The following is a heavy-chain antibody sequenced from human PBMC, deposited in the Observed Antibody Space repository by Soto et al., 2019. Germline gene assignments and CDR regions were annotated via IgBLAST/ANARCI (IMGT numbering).Heavy chain of an antibody. D-gene: IGHD4-17*01. J-gene: IGHJ4*02. CDR1: GFSLSTSGVG. CDR2: IYWDDDK. Sequence: QITLKESGPTLVKPTQTLTLTCTFSGFSLSTSGVGVGWIRQPPGKALEWLALIYWDDDKRYSPSLKSRLTITKDTSKNHVVLTMTDMDPVDTGTYYCAHRMTTARWVDYWGQGTLVTVSS. V-gene: IGHV2-5*02. CDR3: AHRMTTARWVDY.